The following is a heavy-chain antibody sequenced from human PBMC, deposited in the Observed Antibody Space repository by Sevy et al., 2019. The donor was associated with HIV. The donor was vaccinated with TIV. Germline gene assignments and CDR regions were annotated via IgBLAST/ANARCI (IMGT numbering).Heavy chain of an antibody. CDR1: GGSMSSYY. V-gene: IGHV4-59*01. CDR3: ARELISGRYYGMDV. Sequence: SETLSLTCTVSGGSMSSYYWNWIRQSPGKGLEWIGYIYYTGSANYNPSLKSRVAISVDTSKNQFSLKLTSVTAADTAVYYCARELISGRYYGMDVWGQGTTVTVSS. CDR2: IYYTGSA. D-gene: IGHD6-19*01. J-gene: IGHJ6*02.